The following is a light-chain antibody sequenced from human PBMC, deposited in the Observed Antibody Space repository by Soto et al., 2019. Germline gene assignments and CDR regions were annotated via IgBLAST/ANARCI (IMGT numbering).Light chain of an antibody. CDR3: LSYTTSSSYV. CDR1: RSDIGDYNR. Sequence: QSALTQPASVSGSPGQSVTISCTGTRSDIGDYNRVSWYQQHSGKAPKLMIYEVSNRPSGVSNRFSGSKSGNTASLTISGLQAEDEADYYCLSYTTSSSYVFGTGTKLTVL. J-gene: IGLJ1*01. V-gene: IGLV2-14*01. CDR2: EVS.